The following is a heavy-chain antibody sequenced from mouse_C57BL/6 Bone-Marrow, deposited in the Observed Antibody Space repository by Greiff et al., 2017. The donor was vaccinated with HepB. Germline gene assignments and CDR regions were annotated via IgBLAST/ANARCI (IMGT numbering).Heavy chain of an antibody. CDR2: IRLKSDNYAT. J-gene: IGHJ2*01. D-gene: IGHD1-1*01. V-gene: IGHV6-3*01. Sequence: EVKVEESGGGLVQPGGSMKLSCVASGFTFSNYWMNWVRQSPEKGLEWVAQIRLKSDNYATHYAESVKGRFTISRDDSKSSVYLQMNNLRAEDTGIYYCTAPITTVVATDYWGQGTTLTVSS. CDR1: GFTFSNYW. CDR3: TAPITTVVATDY.